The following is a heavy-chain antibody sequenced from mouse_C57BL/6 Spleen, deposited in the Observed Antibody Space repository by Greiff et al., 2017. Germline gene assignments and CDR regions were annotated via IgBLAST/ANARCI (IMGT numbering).Heavy chain of an antibody. Sequence: EVQLKESGAELVRPGASVKLSCTASGFNIKDDYMHWVKQRPEQGLEWIGWIDPENGDTEYASKFQGKATITADTSSNTAYLQLSSLTSEDTAVYYCTTAGSGGFAYWGQGTLVTVSA. V-gene: IGHV14-4*01. CDR2: IDPENGDT. J-gene: IGHJ3*01. CDR1: GFNIKDDY. CDR3: TTAGSGGFAY.